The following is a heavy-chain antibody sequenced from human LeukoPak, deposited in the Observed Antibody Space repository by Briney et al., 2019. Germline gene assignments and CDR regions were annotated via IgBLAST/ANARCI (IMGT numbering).Heavy chain of an antibody. Sequence: PGGSLRLSCVASGFTFTNYAMSWVSQAQGKGLEWVSAITGSDGSSYYADSVKGRFTISRDNSKNTLYLQVNSLRAEDTAVYYCAKWGDYDILTGYYVPDYWGQGTLVTVSS. CDR2: ITGSDGSS. CDR3: AKWGDYDILTGYYVPDY. CDR1: GFTFTNYA. J-gene: IGHJ4*02. V-gene: IGHV3-23*01. D-gene: IGHD3-9*01.